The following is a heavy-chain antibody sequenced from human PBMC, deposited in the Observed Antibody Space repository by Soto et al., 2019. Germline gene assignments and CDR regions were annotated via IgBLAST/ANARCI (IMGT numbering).Heavy chain of an antibody. V-gene: IGHV3-23*01. CDR3: AKFYSNYNYYYYYMDV. D-gene: IGHD4-4*01. CDR1: GFTFSSYA. CDR2: ISGSGGST. Sequence: PGESLKISCAASGFTFSSYAMNWVRQAPGKGLEWVSAISGSGGSTYYADSVKGRFTISRDNSKNTLYLQMNSLRAEDTAVYYCAKFYSNYNYYYYYMDVWGKGTTVTVSS. J-gene: IGHJ6*03.